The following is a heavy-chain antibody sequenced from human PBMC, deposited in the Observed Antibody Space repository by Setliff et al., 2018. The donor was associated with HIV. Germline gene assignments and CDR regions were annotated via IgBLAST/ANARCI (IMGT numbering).Heavy chain of an antibody. J-gene: IGHJ6*03. Sequence: SETLSLTCSVTGASVSSSSFYWGWIRRPPGKGLEWIGTIYYRGNTYYKATLKSRVTISLDTSKNQFSLEMTSMTAADTAVYYCVRTGSSTSWGVYHYYYMDIWGKGTTVTVSS. V-gene: IGHV4-39*01. CDR2: IYYRGNT. CDR1: GASVSSSSFY. D-gene: IGHD3-10*01. CDR3: VRTGSSTSWGVYHYYYMDI.